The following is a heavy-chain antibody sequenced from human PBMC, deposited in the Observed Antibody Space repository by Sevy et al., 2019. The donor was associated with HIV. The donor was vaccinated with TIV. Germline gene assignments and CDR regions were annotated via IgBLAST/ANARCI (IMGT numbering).Heavy chain of an antibody. J-gene: IGHJ4*02. CDR2: ISGSGGST. D-gene: IGHD2-8*01. Sequence: GGSLRLSCAASGFTFSSYAMSWVRQAPGKGLEWVSAISGSGGSTYYADSVKGRFTISRDNSKNTLYLQMNSLRAEDTAVYYCAKGGEDIVLMVYAKTPTSFFDYWGQGTLVTVSS. V-gene: IGHV3-23*01. CDR3: AKGGEDIVLMVYAKTPTSFFDY. CDR1: GFTFSSYA.